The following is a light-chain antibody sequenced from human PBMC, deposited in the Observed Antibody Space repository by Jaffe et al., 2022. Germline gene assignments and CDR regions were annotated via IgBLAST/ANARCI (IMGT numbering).Light chain of an antibody. Sequence: QSALTQPRSVSGSPGQSVTISCTGTTSDVGGYNYVSWYQQHPGKAPKLVIYDVSKRPSGVPDRFSGSKSANTASLTISGLQAEDEADYYCCSYAGSYTVYVFGTGTKVTVL. V-gene: IGLV2-11*01. CDR3: CSYAGSYTVYV. J-gene: IGLJ1*01. CDR2: DVS. CDR1: TSDVGGYNY.